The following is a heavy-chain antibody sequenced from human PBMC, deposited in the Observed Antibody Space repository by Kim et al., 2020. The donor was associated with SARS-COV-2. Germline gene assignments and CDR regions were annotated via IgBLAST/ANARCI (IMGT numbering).Heavy chain of an antibody. CDR2: IQSKTDGGTR. J-gene: IGHJ6*02. V-gene: IGHV3-15*01. Sequence: GGSLRLSCAASGFTFSNAWMKWVRQAPGKGLEWVGRIQSKTDGGTRDYAAPVKGRFIISRDDSKKMLYLQMNSLKIEDTAVYYCTTDKLEGEYSSYYYGMDVWGQGATVTVSS. D-gene: IGHD1-1*01. CDR1: GFTFSNAW. CDR3: TTDKLEGEYSSYYYGMDV.